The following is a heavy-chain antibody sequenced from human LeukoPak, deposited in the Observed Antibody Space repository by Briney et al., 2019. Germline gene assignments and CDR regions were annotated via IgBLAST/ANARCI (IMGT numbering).Heavy chain of an antibody. D-gene: IGHD6-19*01. CDR3: ARLSTRIAVAGAYYYYGMDV. Sequence: SETLSLTCTVSGGSISSYYWSWIRQPPGKGLEWIGYIYYSGSTNYNPSLKSRVTISVDTYKNQFSLKLSSVTAADTAVYYCARLSTRIAVAGAYYYYGMDVWGQGTTVTVSS. CDR2: IYYSGST. J-gene: IGHJ6*02. CDR1: GGSISSYY. V-gene: IGHV4-59*08.